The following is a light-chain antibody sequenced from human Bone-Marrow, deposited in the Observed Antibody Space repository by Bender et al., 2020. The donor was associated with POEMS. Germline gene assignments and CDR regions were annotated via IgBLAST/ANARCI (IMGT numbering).Light chain of an antibody. CDR2: DVT. Sequence: QSALTQPASVSGSPGQSISISCTGTSGDVGGYDYVSWYQQHPGKAPKLMIYDVTYRPSGVSDRFSGSKSGTSASLAISGLQSEDEADYYCAAWEDSLNGWVFGGGTKLTVL. J-gene: IGLJ3*02. CDR1: SGDVGGYDY. V-gene: IGLV2-14*03. CDR3: AAWEDSLNGWV.